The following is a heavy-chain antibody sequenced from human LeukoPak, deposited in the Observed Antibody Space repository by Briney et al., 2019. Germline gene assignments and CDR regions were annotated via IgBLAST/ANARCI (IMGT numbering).Heavy chain of an antibody. CDR1: GFTFSHYA. J-gene: IGHJ4*02. CDR2: ISYDGSHQ. CDR3: ARARNGTLKY. D-gene: IGHD1-26*01. Sequence: GGSLRLSCAASGFTFSHYAVRWVRQAPGKGLEWVAVISYDGSHQYSADSVKGRLTISRDNSRHTLFLQMNSLRPEDTAVYYCARARNGTLKYWGQGTLVTVSS. V-gene: IGHV3-30*01.